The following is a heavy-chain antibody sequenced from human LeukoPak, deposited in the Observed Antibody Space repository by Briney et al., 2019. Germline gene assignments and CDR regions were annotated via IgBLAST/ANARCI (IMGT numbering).Heavy chain of an antibody. Sequence: PGGSLRLSCVASGFTVSSNYMSWVRQAPEKGLEWISIIYTGGDTKYADSVKGRFTISRDNSKNTLHLQMNSLRAEDTAVYYCTRRAVTTAYYYGMDVWGQGTTVTVSS. D-gene: IGHD4-11*01. J-gene: IGHJ6*02. CDR3: TRRAVTTAYYYGMDV. V-gene: IGHV3-66*01. CDR2: IYTGGDT. CDR1: GFTVSSNY.